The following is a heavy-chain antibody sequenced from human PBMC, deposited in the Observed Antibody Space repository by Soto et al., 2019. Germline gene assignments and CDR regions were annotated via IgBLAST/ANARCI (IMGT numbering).Heavy chain of an antibody. J-gene: IGHJ6*02. CDR1: GFTFSSYA. CDR2: ISYDGSNK. D-gene: IGHD6-13*01. V-gene: IGHV3-30-3*01. Sequence: GGSLRLSCAASGFTFSSYAMHWVRQAPGKGLEWVAVISYDGSNKYYADSVKGRFTISRDNSKNTLYLQMNSLRAEDTAVYYCARNEQPPPYYGMDVWGQGTTVTVSS. CDR3: ARNEQPPPYYGMDV.